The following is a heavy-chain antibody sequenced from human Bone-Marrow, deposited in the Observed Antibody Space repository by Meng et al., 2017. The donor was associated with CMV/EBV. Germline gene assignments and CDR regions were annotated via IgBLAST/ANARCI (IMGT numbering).Heavy chain of an antibody. Sequence: SETLSLTCTVSGGSISSYYWSWIRQPPGKGLEWIGYIYYSGSTNYNPSLKSRVTISVDTSKNQFSLKLSSVTAADTAVYYCARADGYDFWSGYYKPYYYYGMGVWGQGTTVTVSS. J-gene: IGHJ6*02. CDR2: IYYSGST. CDR3: ARADGYDFWSGYYKPYYYYGMGV. V-gene: IGHV4-59*01. D-gene: IGHD3-3*01. CDR1: GGSISSYY.